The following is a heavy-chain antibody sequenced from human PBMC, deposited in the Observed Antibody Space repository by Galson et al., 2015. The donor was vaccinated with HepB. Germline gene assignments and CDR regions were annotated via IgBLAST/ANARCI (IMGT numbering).Heavy chain of an antibody. Sequence: SVKVSCKASGYTFTGYYMHWVRQAPGQGLEWMGWINPNSGGTNYAQKFQGWVTMTRDTSISTAYMELSRLRSDDTAVYYCARDGVGSSWSGYFQHWGQGTLVTVSS. V-gene: IGHV1-2*04. CDR3: ARDGVGSSWSGYFQH. J-gene: IGHJ1*01. CDR1: GYTFTGYY. D-gene: IGHD6-13*01. CDR2: INPNSGGT.